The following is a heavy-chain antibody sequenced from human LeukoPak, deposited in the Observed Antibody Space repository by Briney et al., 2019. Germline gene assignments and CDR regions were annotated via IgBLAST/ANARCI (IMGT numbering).Heavy chain of an antibody. J-gene: IGHJ3*02. V-gene: IGHV4-59*01. CDR3: ACLTTADAFDI. CDR2: IYYSGST. CDR1: GGSISSYY. D-gene: IGHD3-22*01. Sequence: SETLSLTCTVSGGSISSYYWSWIRQPPGKGLEWIGYIYYSGSTNYNPSHKSRVTISVDTSKNQFSLKLSSVTAADTAVYYCACLTTADAFDIWGQGTMVTVSS.